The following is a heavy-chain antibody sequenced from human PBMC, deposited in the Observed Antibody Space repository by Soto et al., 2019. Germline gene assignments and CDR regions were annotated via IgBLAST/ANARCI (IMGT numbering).Heavy chain of an antibody. D-gene: IGHD7-27*01. Sequence: QVQLQESGPGLVQPSQTLSLTCSVSGDPVSSGSYYWTWVRQHPVKGLEWIGYIYHTGSTYYTPSLQSRLIMSIDTSKNQFSLHLYSVTAADTAVYFCAAKLGTTHYFDFWGQGSLVAVSS. CDR2: IYHTGST. J-gene: IGHJ4*02. V-gene: IGHV4-31*03. CDR1: GDPVSSGSYY. CDR3: AAKLGTTHYFDF.